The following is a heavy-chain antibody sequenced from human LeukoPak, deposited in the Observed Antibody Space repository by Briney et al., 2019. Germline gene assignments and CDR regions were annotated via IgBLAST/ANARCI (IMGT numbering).Heavy chain of an antibody. Sequence: SETLSLTCTVSGDSISSSSYFWGWIRQPPGKGLEWIGSIFYSGTTYYNPSLKSRVTISVDTSKNQFSLKLSSVTAADTAVYYCARVVQQLVPRDFDYWGQGTLVTVSS. J-gene: IGHJ4*02. CDR3: ARVVQQLVPRDFDY. CDR2: IFYSGTT. V-gene: IGHV4-39*07. D-gene: IGHD6-13*01. CDR1: GDSISSSSYF.